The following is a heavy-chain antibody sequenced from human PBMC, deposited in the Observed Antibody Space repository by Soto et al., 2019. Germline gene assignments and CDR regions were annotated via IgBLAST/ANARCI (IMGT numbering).Heavy chain of an antibody. CDR1: GGSISSSNW. Sequence: PSETLSLTCVVSGGSISSSNWWTWVRQSPGKGLEWIGEIYHTGSTNYIPSLKSRVTMSVDKSKNQFSLKLTSMTAADTAVYYCARDLRRHGSGYCFDPWGQGTLVTVSS. J-gene: IGHJ5*02. CDR3: ARDLRRHGSGYCFDP. CDR2: IYHTGST. D-gene: IGHD3-16*01. V-gene: IGHV4-4*02.